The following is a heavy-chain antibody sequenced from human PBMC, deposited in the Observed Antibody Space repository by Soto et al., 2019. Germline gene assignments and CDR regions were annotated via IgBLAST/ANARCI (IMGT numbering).Heavy chain of an antibody. Sequence: QVQLQESGPGLVKPSQTLSLTCSVFGDSISSNDSYWILIRQPPGKGLEWIGYINSSGRTYYKPSLKSRVSISIDTSKNQFSLRLTSVTVADTAVYFCARFSTLGKDNGVDVWGQGTTVTVSS. V-gene: IGHV4-30-4*08. D-gene: IGHD2-2*01. CDR2: INSSGRT. CDR1: GDSISSNDSY. CDR3: ARFSTLGKDNGVDV. J-gene: IGHJ6*02.